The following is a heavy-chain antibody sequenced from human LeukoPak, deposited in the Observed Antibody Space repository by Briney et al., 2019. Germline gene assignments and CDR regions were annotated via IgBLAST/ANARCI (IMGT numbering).Heavy chain of an antibody. D-gene: IGHD2/OR15-2a*01. Sequence: GGSLRLSCAASGFTFDDYAMHWVRQAPGKGLEWVSGIYSNGNTYYADPVKGRFTITRDNSKSTLYLQMNSLRAEDTAVYYCGSSTFHYYYHGMDVWGQGATVTVSS. CDR1: GFTFDDYA. V-gene: IGHV3-23*05. CDR2: IYSNGNT. CDR3: GSSTFHYYYHGMDV. J-gene: IGHJ6*02.